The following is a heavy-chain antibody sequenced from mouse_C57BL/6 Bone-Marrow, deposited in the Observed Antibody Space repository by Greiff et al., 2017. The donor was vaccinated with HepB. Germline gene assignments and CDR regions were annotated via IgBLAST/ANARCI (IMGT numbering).Heavy chain of an antibody. Sequence: QVQLQQSGAELVRPGTSVKMSCKASGYTFTNYWIGWAKQRPGHGLEWIGDIYPGGGYTNYNEKFKGKATLTADKSSSTAYMQFSSLTSEDSAIYYCARTYSNYGWHFDVWGTGTTVTVSS. J-gene: IGHJ1*03. CDR2: IYPGGGYT. D-gene: IGHD2-5*01. CDR1: GYTFTNYW. V-gene: IGHV1-63*01. CDR3: ARTYSNYGWHFDV.